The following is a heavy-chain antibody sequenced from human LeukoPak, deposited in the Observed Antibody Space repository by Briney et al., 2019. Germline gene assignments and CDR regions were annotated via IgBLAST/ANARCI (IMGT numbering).Heavy chain of an antibody. CDR2: IRYDGSNK. CDR3: AKGASLLWFGELFMLDY. CDR1: GFTFSSYG. Sequence: PGGSLRLSCAASGFTFSSYGMHWVRQAPGKGLEWVAFIRYDGSNKYYADSVKGRFTISRDNSKNTLYLQMNSLGAEDTAVYYCAKGASLLWFGELFMLDYWGQGTLVTVSS. D-gene: IGHD3-10*01. V-gene: IGHV3-30*02. J-gene: IGHJ4*02.